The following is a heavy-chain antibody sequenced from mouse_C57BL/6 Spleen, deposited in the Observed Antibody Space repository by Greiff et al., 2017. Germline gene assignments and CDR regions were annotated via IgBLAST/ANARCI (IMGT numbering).Heavy chain of an antibody. CDR1: GYAFTNYL. Sequence: VQLQQSGAELVRPGTSVKVSCKASGYAFTNYLIEWVKQRPGQGLEWIGVINPGSGGTNYNAKFKGKATLTADKSSSTAYMQLSSLTSEDSAVYLGERWGVRNYAMDDWGKGTSVTVSS. D-gene: IGHD5-1*01. CDR2: INPGSGGT. J-gene: IGHJ4*01. CDR3: ERWGVRNYAMDD. V-gene: IGHV1-54*01.